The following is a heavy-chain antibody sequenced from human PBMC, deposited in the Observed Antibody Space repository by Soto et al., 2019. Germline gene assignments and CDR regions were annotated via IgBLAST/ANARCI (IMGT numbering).Heavy chain of an antibody. CDR2: TYYRSKWYY. Sequence: PSQTLSLTCAISGDSVSSNSVAWNWIRQSPSRGLEWLGRTYYRSKWYYDYAVSVKSRIAINPDIPKNQFSLQLNSVTPEDTAVYYCARVGLRSGYGSSTSCYFDYWGQGTLVTVSS. CDR3: ARVGLRSGYGSSTSCYFDY. V-gene: IGHV6-1*01. D-gene: IGHD2-2*03. J-gene: IGHJ4*02. CDR1: GDSVSSNSVA.